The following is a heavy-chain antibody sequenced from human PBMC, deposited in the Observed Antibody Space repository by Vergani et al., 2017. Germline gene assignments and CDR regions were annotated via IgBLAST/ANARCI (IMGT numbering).Heavy chain of an antibody. CDR1: FFPFLLPS. J-gene: IGHJ6*02. V-gene: IGHV3-53*04. Sequence: GGLAHPRRSLLLSFSSSFFPFLLPSSLFFLPSPGPFLSLVSFLYSGGSTYYADSVKGRFTISRHNSKNTLYLQMNSLRAEDTAVYYCARGAAPDYYYYYGMDVWGQGTTVTVSS. CDR3: ARGAAPDYYYYYGMDV. D-gene: IGHD6-6*01. CDR2: LYSGGST.